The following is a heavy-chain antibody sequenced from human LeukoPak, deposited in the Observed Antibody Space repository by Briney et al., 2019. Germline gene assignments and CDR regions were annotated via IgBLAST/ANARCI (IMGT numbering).Heavy chain of an antibody. Sequence: SETLSLTCAVYGGSFSGYYWSWIRQPPGKGLEWIGEINHSGSTNYNPSLKSRVTISVGTSKNQFSLKLSSVTAADTAVYYCARQVRYNWNPYYFDYWGQGTLVTVSS. CDR3: ARQVRYNWNPYYFDY. D-gene: IGHD1-20*01. J-gene: IGHJ4*02. V-gene: IGHV4-34*01. CDR2: INHSGST. CDR1: GGSFSGYY.